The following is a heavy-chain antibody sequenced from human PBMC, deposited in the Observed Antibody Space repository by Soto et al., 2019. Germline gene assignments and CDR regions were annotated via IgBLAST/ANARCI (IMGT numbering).Heavy chain of an antibody. CDR1: GFTFSRYT. CDR2: IWSDGSNK. CDR3: AREAVDYHFDY. J-gene: IGHJ4*02. Sequence: QVPLVESGGGVVQPGRSLRLSCAASGFTFSRYTMHWVRQAPGKGLEWVAAIWSDGSNKYYADSVKGRFTISRDNSKNTLYLQMNSLRVEDTAVYYCAREAVDYHFDYWGQGTLVTVSS. D-gene: IGHD5-12*01. V-gene: IGHV3-33*01.